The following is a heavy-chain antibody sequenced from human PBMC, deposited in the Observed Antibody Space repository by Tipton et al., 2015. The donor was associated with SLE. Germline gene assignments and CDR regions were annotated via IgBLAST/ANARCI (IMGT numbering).Heavy chain of an antibody. CDR1: GGSFSGYY. CDR3: AREARRTGRAFDV. V-gene: IGHV4-34*01. Sequence: LRLSCAVYGGSFSGYYWSWIRQSPGKGLEWIGEINHSGITTYNTSLKSRVTISVDTSKNQFSLKVMSVTAADTAVYYCAREARRTGRAFDVWGQGTWVPVSS. CDR2: INHSGIT. D-gene: IGHD1-14*01. J-gene: IGHJ3*01.